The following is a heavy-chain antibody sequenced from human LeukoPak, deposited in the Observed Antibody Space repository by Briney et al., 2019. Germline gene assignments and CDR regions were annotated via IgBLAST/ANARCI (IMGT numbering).Heavy chain of an antibody. D-gene: IGHD6-19*01. CDR3: ARDLSGWYYFDY. CDR2: ISSSSYR. J-gene: IGHJ4*02. Sequence: GGSLRLSCAASGFTFSSYSMNWVRQAPGKGLEWVSSISSSSYRYYADSVKGRFTISRDNAKNSLYLQMNSLRAEDTAVYYCARDLSGWYYFDYWGQGTLVTVSS. CDR1: GFTFSSYS. V-gene: IGHV3-21*01.